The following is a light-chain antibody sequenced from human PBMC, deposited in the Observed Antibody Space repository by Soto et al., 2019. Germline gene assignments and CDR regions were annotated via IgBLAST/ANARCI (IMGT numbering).Light chain of an antibody. CDR2: GAS. CDR1: QSVSSN. CDR3: QQYNNWLWT. V-gene: IGKV3-15*01. J-gene: IGKJ1*01. Sequence: EIVMTQSPATLSVSPGERATLSCRASQSVSSNLAWYQQKPGQAPRLLIYGASTRATGIPVRFSGSGSGTEFTLTICSLQSEDFAVYYCQQYNNWLWTFGQGTKVEIK.